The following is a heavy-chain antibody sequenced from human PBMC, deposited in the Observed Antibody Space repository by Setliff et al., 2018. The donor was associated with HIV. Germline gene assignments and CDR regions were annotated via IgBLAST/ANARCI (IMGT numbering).Heavy chain of an antibody. D-gene: IGHD6-19*01. Sequence: ASVKVSCKASGYTFKNYGISWVRQAPGHGLERMGWISAYNGHTNYAQNFQGRVTMTIDTSKSKAYMELKRLTSDDTAAYFCARLGSGWSDSYYYAMDVWGHGTTVTV. CDR2: ISAYNGHT. CDR3: ARLGSGWSDSYYYAMDV. CDR1: GYTFKNYG. J-gene: IGHJ6*02. V-gene: IGHV1-18*01.